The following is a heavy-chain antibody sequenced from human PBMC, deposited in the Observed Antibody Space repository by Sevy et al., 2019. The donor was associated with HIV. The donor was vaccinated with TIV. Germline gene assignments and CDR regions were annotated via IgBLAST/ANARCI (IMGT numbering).Heavy chain of an antibody. D-gene: IGHD2-21*01. V-gene: IGHV3-48*01. J-gene: IGHJ5*01. Sequence: GGSLRLSCAASGFTSSAYSMNWVRQAPGKGLEWVSYISSSSGTIYYADSVKGQFTISRDKAKSSLYLQMNGLRAEDTAVYYCARAGGDCYSKNECWFVSWGQGTLVTVSS. CDR2: ISSSSGTI. CDR3: ARAGGDCYSKNECWFVS. CDR1: GFTSSAYS.